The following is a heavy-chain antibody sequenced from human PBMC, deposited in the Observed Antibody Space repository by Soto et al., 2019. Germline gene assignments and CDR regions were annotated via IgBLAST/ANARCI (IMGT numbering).Heavy chain of an antibody. D-gene: IGHD6-13*01. CDR3: ARGGTSGYSSSWYFAYRTNEYNWFDP. CDR2: IYYSGST. Sequence: SETLSLTCTVSGGSISSGGYYWSWIRQHPGKGLEWIGYIYYSGSTYYNPSLKSRVTISVDTSKNQFSLKLSSVTAADTAVYYCARGGTSGYSSSWYFAYRTNEYNWFDPWGQGTLVTVSS. V-gene: IGHV4-31*03. CDR1: GGSISSGGYY. J-gene: IGHJ5*02.